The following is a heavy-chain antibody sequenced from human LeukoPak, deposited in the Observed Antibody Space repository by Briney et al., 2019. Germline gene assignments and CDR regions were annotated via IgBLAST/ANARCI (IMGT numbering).Heavy chain of an antibody. CDR1: GGSFSGYY. CDR2: INHSGST. Sequence: KPSETLSLTCAVYGGSFSGYYWSWIRQPPGKGLEWIGEINHSGSTNYNPSLKSRVTISVDTSKNQFSLKLSSVTAADTAVYYCASAYSSSWYYYYGMDVWGQGATVTVSS. J-gene: IGHJ6*02. D-gene: IGHD6-13*01. V-gene: IGHV4-34*01. CDR3: ASAYSSSWYYYYGMDV.